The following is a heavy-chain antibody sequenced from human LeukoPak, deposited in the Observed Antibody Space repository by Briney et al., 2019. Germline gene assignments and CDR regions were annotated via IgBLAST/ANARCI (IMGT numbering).Heavy chain of an antibody. CDR1: GFSLSTSGVG. CDR2: IYWDDDK. J-gene: IGHJ4*02. CDR3: AHGTTSSPVDY. Sequence: SGPTLVKPTQTLTLTCTFSGFSLSTSGVGVGWIRQPPGQALEWLALIYWDDDKRYSPSLKSRLTITKDTSKTLVVLTMTNMDPVDTATYYCAHGTTSSPVDYWGQGTLVTVSS. D-gene: IGHD1-1*01. V-gene: IGHV2-5*02.